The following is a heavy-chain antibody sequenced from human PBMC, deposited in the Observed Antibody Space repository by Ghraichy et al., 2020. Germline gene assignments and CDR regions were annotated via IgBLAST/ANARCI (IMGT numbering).Heavy chain of an antibody. V-gene: IGHV3-74*01. CDR3: ARGEMATVY. CDR2: IKSDGSST. J-gene: IGHJ4*02. Sequence: GGSLRLSCAASGFTFSSYWMHWVRQAPGKGLVWVSRIKSDGSSTGYADSVKGRFTISRDNAKNTLYLQMNSLRAEDTAVYYWARGEMATVYWGQGTLVTVSS. D-gene: IGHD5-24*01. CDR1: GFTFSSYW.